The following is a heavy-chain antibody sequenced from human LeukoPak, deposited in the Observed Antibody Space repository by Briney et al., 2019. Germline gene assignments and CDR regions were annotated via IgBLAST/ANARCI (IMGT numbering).Heavy chain of an antibody. CDR3: ARAGGGNTAMDLDY. CDR1: GVSISSYY. D-gene: IGHD5-18*01. V-gene: IGHV4-59*01. Sequence: SETLSLTCTVSGVSISSYYWGCIRQPPGKGLEWIGYIFYSGRTSYNPSLKSRVTISLDTSKNQFSLMLSSVTAADTAFYYCARAGGGNTAMDLDYWGQGTLVTVSS. J-gene: IGHJ4*02. CDR2: IFYSGRT.